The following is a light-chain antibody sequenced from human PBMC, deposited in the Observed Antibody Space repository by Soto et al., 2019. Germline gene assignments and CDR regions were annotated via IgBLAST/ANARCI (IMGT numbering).Light chain of an antibody. CDR3: ISYTSSRTHVV. J-gene: IGLJ2*01. V-gene: IGLV2-14*03. CDR1: SADVGGYNF. Sequence: QSALTQPASVSGSPGQSITISCTGTSADVGGYNFVSWYQHHPGKAPKLMIYDVSNRPSGVSNRFSGSKSANTASLTISGLQAEDEADYYCISYTSSRTHVVFGGGTKLTVL. CDR2: DVS.